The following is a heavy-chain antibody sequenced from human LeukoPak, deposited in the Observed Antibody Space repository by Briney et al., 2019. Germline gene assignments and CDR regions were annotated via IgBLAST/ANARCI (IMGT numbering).Heavy chain of an antibody. CDR3: ARVYYGSGSYYRGGGPYYYYYMDV. D-gene: IGHD3-10*01. Sequence: ASVKVSCRASGYTFTSYGISWVRQAPGQGLEWMGWISAYNGNTNYAQKLQGRVTMTTDTSTSTAYMELRSLRSDDTAVYYCARVYYGSGSYYRGGGPYYYYYMDVWGKGTTVTVSS. V-gene: IGHV1-18*01. CDR2: ISAYNGNT. CDR1: GYTFTSYG. J-gene: IGHJ6*03.